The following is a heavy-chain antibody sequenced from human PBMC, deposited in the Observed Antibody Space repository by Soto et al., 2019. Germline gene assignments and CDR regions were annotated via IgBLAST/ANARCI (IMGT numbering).Heavy chain of an antibody. J-gene: IGHJ4*02. CDR2: IRSKAYGGTT. V-gene: IGHV3-49*04. CDR1: GFTFGDYA. CDR3: TRAQPRSLGEIDY. Sequence: SLGLSCTDSGFTFGDYAMSWVRQAPGKGLEWVGFIRSKAYGGTTEYAASVKGRFTISRDDSKSIAYLQMNSLKTEDTAVYYCTRAQPRSLGEIDYWGQGTLVTVSS.